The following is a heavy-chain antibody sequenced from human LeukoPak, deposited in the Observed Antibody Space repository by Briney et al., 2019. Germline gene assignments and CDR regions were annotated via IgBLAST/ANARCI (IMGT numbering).Heavy chain of an antibody. V-gene: IGHV4-39*07. Sequence: SETLSLTCTVSGGSISSNTYYWGWIRQPPGKGLEWIGSIYYSGSTYYNPSLKSRVTISVDTSKNQFSLKLSSVTAADTAVYYCARAHLAKYYDILTGYYSASNWFDPWGQGTLVTVSS. J-gene: IGHJ5*02. CDR2: IYYSGST. D-gene: IGHD3-9*01. CDR3: ARAHLAKYYDILTGYYSASNWFDP. CDR1: GGSISSNTYY.